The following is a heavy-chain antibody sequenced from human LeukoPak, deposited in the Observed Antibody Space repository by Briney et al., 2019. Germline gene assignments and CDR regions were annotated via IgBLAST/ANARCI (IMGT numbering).Heavy chain of an antibody. Sequence: GGSLRLSCAASGFTFSNFDMHWVRQAPGKGLEWVAVISCDGSNKYYADSVKARFTISRDNSKNTLYLQMNSLRAEDTAVYYCAKDLGATVTTYGLDVWGQGTTVTVSS. CDR3: AKDLGATVTTYGLDV. CDR1: GFTFSNFD. D-gene: IGHD4-17*01. CDR2: ISCDGSNK. J-gene: IGHJ6*02. V-gene: IGHV3-30*18.